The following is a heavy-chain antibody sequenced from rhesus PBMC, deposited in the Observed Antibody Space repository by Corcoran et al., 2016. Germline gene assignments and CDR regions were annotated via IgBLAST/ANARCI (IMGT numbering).Heavy chain of an antibody. V-gene: IGHV5-2*01. J-gene: IGHJ4*01. Sequence: EVHLVQSGAEVKRPGESLKISFKTSGYSFTSYWISWVRQLPGQGLGWRGAIVPSDSDPSDSPSFHGQVTISADKSISTPYRQWSSLKASDSATYYCAKERVGRQLEFDYWGQGVLVTVSS. CDR3: AKERVGRQLEFDY. D-gene: IGHD6-25*01. CDR1: GYSFTSYW. CDR2: IVPSDSDP.